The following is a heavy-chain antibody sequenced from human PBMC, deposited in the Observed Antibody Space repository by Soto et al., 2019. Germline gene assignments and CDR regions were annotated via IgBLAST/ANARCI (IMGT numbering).Heavy chain of an antibody. CDR1: GFTFSSYG. V-gene: IGHV3-33*01. J-gene: IGHJ4*02. CDR3: ARDRRYSYGYGPIDY. CDR2: IWYDGSNK. Sequence: GGSLRLSCAASGFTFSSYGMHWVRQAPGKGLEWVAVIWYDGSNKYYADSVKGRFTISRDNSKNTLYLQMNSLRAGDTAVYYCARDRRYSYGYGPIDYWGQGTLVTVS. D-gene: IGHD5-18*01.